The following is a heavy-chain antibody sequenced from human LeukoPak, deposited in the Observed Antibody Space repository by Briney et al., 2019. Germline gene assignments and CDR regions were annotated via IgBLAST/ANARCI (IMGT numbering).Heavy chain of an antibody. CDR2: IFYTGNT. J-gene: IGHJ4*02. CDR1: DGSISSSNYY. D-gene: IGHD2-2*01. V-gene: IGHV4-39*07. CDR3: AGRNRPSLSYQLLGRAARANSSFDY. Sequence: SETLSLTCTVSDGSISSSNYYWAWIRQPPGKGLEWIANIFYTGNTYYNPSLKSRVTISVDTSKNQFSLKLSSVTAADTAVYYCAGRNRPSLSYQLLGRAARANSSFDYWGQGTLVTVSS.